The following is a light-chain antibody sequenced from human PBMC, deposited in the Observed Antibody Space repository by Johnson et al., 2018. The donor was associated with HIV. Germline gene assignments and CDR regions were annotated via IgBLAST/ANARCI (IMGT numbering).Light chain of an antibody. J-gene: IGLJ1*01. CDR1: VSNIESYF. CDR3: GIWDASLRPLYG. V-gene: IGLV1-51*02. CDR2: EDN. Sequence: PVLTQPPSVSAAPGQTVNISCSGNVSNIESYFVSWYQQLPGAAPTLLIYEDNTRPSGIPDRFSGSKSGATATLGITGLQTGDEADYYCGIWDASLRPLYGFGTGTTITVL.